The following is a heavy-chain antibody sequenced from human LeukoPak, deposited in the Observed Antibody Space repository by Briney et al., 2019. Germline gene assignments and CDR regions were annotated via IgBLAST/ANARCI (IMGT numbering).Heavy chain of an antibody. Sequence: SETLSLTCSVSGGSISGYSWNWIRQPAGKGLDWIGRIFSSGNSKYNPSLKSRVIMSVDTSKNQFSLKLTSVTAADTAVYYCAREGGGFDYWGQGTLVTVSS. CDR1: GGSISGYS. CDR3: AREGGGFDY. D-gene: IGHD3-16*01. J-gene: IGHJ4*02. V-gene: IGHV4-4*07. CDR2: IFSSGNS.